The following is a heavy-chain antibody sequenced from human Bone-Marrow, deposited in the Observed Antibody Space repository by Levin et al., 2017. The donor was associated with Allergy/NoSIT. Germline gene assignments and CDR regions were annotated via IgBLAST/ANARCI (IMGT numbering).Heavy chain of an antibody. V-gene: IGHV3-9*01. CDR2: ISWNSVNI. CDR1: GFPFDDRA. Sequence: LSLTCAASGFPFDDRAMNWVRQAPGKGLEWVSSISWNSVNIDYGDSVKGRFTISRDNAKNSLYLQMNSLRAEDTALYYCARAGASDYFDYWGQGTLVTVSS. CDR3: ARAGASDYFDY. J-gene: IGHJ4*02. D-gene: IGHD6-19*01.